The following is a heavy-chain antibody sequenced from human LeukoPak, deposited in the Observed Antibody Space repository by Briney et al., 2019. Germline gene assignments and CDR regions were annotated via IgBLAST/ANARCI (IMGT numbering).Heavy chain of an antibody. CDR2: IYYSGST. CDR3: ARDGGYYYDSSGYY. D-gene: IGHD3-22*01. J-gene: IGHJ4*02. Sequence: PSETLSLTYTVSGGSISSSSYYWGWIRQPPGKGLEWIGSIYYSGSTYYNPSLKSRVTISVDTSKNQFSLKLSSVTAADTAVYYCARDGGYYYDSSGYYWGQGTLVTVSS. CDR1: GGSISSSSYY. V-gene: IGHV4-39*01.